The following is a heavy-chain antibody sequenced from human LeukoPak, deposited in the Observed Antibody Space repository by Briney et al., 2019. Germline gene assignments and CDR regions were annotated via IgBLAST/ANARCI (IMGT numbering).Heavy chain of an antibody. CDR1: GFTFSSYG. CDR2: IGYDGSNK. J-gene: IGHJ4*02. CDR3: ARVSGSYEYYFDY. D-gene: IGHD1-26*01. V-gene: IGHV3-33*01. Sequence: GGSLRLSCAASGFTFSSYGMHWVRQAPGKGLEWVAVIGYDGSNKYYADSVKGRFTISRDNSKNTLYLQMNSLRAEDTAVYYCARVSGSYEYYFDYWGQGTLVTVSS.